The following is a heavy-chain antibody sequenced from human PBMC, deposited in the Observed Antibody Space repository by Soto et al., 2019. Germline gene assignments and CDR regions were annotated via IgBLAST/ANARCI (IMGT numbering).Heavy chain of an antibody. J-gene: IGHJ4*02. V-gene: IGHV5-51*01. Sequence: GESLKISCKGSGYTFSKNWIAWVRQMPGKGLEWMGIIYPGDSTTRYSPSFEGQVTISADKSISTAYLQWSSLKASDTAMYFRARGQSSSGSYFDIWGQGSLVTVSS. CDR3: ARGQSSSGSYFDI. CDR2: IYPGDSTT. D-gene: IGHD3-22*01. CDR1: GYTFSKNW.